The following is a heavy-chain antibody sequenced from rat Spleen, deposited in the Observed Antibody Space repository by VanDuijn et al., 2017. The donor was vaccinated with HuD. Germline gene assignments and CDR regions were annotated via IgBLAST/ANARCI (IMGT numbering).Heavy chain of an antibody. V-gene: IGHV5-20*01. D-gene: IGHD1-6*01. CDR2: INYDGDST. CDR1: GFTFNDYY. J-gene: IGHJ3*01. Sequence: EVQLVESGGGLVQPGRSLTLSCAASGFTFNDYYMAWVRQAPTRGLEWVASINYDGDSTYYRDSVKGRFTLSRDNAKNSLFLQMDSLRSEDTATYYCTRDRILRSTGFDYWGQGTLVTVSS. CDR3: TRDRILRSTGFDY.